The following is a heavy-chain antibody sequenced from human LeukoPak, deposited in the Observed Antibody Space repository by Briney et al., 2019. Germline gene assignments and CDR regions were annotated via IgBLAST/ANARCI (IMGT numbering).Heavy chain of an antibody. J-gene: IGHJ4*02. CDR2: IYSGGST. D-gene: IGHD5-24*01. CDR1: GFTVSSNY. CDR3: ARGRDGYNYGYFDY. Sequence: GGSLGLSCAASGFTVSSNYMSWVRQAPGKGLEWVSVIYSGGSTYCADSVKGRFTISRDNSKNTLYLQMNSLRAEDTAVYYCARGRDGYNYGYFDYWGQGTLVTVSS. V-gene: IGHV3-53*01.